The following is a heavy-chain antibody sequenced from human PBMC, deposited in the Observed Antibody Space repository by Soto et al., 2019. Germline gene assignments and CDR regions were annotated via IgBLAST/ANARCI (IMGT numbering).Heavy chain of an antibody. Sequence: PGGSLRLSCAASGFTFSSYSMNWVRQAPGKGLEWVSSISSSSYIYYADSVKGRFTISRDNAKNSLYLQMNSLRAEDTAVYYCAREGITGPSGENWFDPWGQGTLVTVSS. V-gene: IGHV3-21*01. J-gene: IGHJ5*02. CDR1: GFTFSSYS. CDR2: ISSSSYI. D-gene: IGHD1-20*01. CDR3: AREGITGPSGENWFDP.